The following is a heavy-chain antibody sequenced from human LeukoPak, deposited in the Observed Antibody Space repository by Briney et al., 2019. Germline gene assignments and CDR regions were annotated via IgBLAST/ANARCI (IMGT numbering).Heavy chain of an antibody. CDR2: INPSGTEK. V-gene: IGHV3-7*01. CDR1: GFTFGTSW. D-gene: IGHD3-16*01. J-gene: IGHJ5*02. Sequence: GGSLRLSCAASGFTFGTSWMTWVRQAPGKGLEWVANINPSGTEKYYQGSVKGRFTVSRDNTKNSLYLQPDSLRVEDTAVYHCARGFLWSWGQGTLVTVSS. CDR3: ARGFLWS.